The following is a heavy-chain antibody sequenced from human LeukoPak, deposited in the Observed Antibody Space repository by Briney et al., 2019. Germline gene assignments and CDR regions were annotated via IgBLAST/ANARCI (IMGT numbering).Heavy chain of an antibody. CDR1: GFTFSSYS. CDR2: ISSSSSYI. CDR3: ARVYYDSSGYPLFDY. D-gene: IGHD3-22*01. Sequence: PGGSLRLSCAASGFTFSSYSMNWVRQAPGKGLEWVSSISSSSSYIYYADSVKGRFTISRDNSKNTLYLQMNSLRAEDTAVYYCARVYYDSSGYPLFDYWGQGTLVTVSS. J-gene: IGHJ4*02. V-gene: IGHV3-21*04.